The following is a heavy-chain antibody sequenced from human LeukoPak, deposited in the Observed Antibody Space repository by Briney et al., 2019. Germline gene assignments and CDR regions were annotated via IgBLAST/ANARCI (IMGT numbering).Heavy chain of an antibody. J-gene: IGHJ5*02. CDR1: GFTFSTYW. D-gene: IGHD6-13*01. CDR3: ARECGIAAAREQNWFDP. V-gene: IGHV3-7*01. CDR2: IRGDGGEK. Sequence: GGSLRLSCAASGFTFSTYWMNWFRQTPGKGREWVAKIRGDGGEKDHVASVKGRFTISRDNAKNSLYLQMNSLRAEDTAVYYCARECGIAAAREQNWFDPWGQGTLVTVSS.